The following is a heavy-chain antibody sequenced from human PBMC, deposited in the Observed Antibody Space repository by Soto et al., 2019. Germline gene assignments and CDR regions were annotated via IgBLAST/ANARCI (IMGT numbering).Heavy chain of an antibody. V-gene: IGHV4-34*01. CDR1: GGSFSGYY. Sequence: ETLSLTCAVYGGSFSGYYWSWIRQPPGKGLEWIGEINHSGSTNYNPSLKSRVTISVDTSKNQFSLKLSSVTAADTAVYYCARALYGEYVNLDYWGQGTLVTVSS. CDR3: ARALYGEYVNLDY. J-gene: IGHJ4*02. CDR2: INHSGST. D-gene: IGHD4-17*01.